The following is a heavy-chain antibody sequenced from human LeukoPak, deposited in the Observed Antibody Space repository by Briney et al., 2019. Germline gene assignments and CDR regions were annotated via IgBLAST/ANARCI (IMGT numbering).Heavy chain of an antibody. J-gene: IGHJ4*02. CDR1: GFTFSSYW. Sequence: PGGSLRLSCAASGFTFSSYWMSWVRQAPGKGLEWVANIKQDGSEKYYVDSVKGRFTISRDNAKNSLYLQMNSLGAEDTAVYYCARERTTIADPFFDYWGQGTLVTVSS. CDR2: IKQDGSEK. V-gene: IGHV3-7*01. CDR3: ARERTTIADPFFDY. D-gene: IGHD6-13*01.